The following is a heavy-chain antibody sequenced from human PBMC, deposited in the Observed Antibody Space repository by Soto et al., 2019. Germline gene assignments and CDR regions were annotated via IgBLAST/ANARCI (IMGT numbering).Heavy chain of an antibody. CDR1: GFTVSSNY. CDR2: IYSGGST. Sequence: GGSLRLSCAASGFTVSSNYMSWVRQAPGKGLEWVSVIYSGGSTYYADSVKGRFTISRDNSKNTLYLQMNSLRAEDTAVYYCARVRGAAAGTDYYYGMDVWGQGTTVTVSS. D-gene: IGHD6-13*01. J-gene: IGHJ6*02. CDR3: ARVRGAAAGTDYYYGMDV. V-gene: IGHV3-53*01.